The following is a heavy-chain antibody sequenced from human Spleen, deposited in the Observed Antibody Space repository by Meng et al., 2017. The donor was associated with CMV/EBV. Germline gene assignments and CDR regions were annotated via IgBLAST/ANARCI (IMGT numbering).Heavy chain of an antibody. V-gene: IGHV1-69*05. CDR1: GGTFSRYP. CDR3: ARGPSYPYYFDY. D-gene: IGHD5-18*01. Sequence: SVKVSCKASGGTFSRYPISWVRQAPGQGLEWMGGIIPIFGTPNLAQKFQDRVTITTDESTNTDYMEVSGLTSEDTAVYYCARGPSYPYYFDYWGQGTLVTVSS. J-gene: IGHJ4*02. CDR2: IIPIFGTP.